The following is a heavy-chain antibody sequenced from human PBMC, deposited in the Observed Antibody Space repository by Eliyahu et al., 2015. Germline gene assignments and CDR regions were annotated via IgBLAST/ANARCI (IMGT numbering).Heavy chain of an antibody. J-gene: IGHJ4*02. CDR2: ISWNSVTI. V-gene: IGHV3-9*01. CDR3: ARGPNYYDSSGYYYQDY. CDR1: GFIFDXYA. D-gene: IGHD3-22*01. Sequence: EVQLVESGGGLVQPGRSLRLSCAASGFIFDXYAMHWVRQAPGKGLECVSSISWNSVTIRYADSVKGRFTISRDNAKNSLYLQMNSLRPEDTALYYCARGPNYYDSSGYYYQDYWGQGTLVTVSS.